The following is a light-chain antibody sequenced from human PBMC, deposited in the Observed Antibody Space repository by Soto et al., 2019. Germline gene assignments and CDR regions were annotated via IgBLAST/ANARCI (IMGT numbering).Light chain of an antibody. Sequence: DIQMTQSPSSLSASVGDRVTITCRTSQDISNYLAWYQQKPGKVPKLLIYAASTLQSGVPSRFSGGGSGTDFSRTISSLQPEDVATYYCQKYNSAPHTFGGGTKVEIQ. CDR2: AAS. CDR1: QDISNY. CDR3: QKYNSAPHT. J-gene: IGKJ4*01. V-gene: IGKV1-27*01.